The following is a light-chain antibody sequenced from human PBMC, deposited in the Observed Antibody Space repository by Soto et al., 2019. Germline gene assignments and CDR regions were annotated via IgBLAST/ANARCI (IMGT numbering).Light chain of an antibody. V-gene: IGKV3-11*01. Sequence: EILLTQSPSTLSLSPGERATLSCRARQSVSTYLAWYQQKPGQALRLLIYGASNRATGIPARFSGSGSGTDFTLTISSLEPEDFAVYYCQQRTNWTAITFGQGTRLEI. CDR3: QQRTNWTAIT. J-gene: IGKJ5*01. CDR2: GAS. CDR1: QSVSTY.